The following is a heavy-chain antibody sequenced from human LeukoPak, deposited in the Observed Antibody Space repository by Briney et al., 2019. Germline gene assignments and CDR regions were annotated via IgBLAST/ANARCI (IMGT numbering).Heavy chain of an antibody. CDR2: SDYSGST. CDR1: GGSISNYY. CDR3: ARDIGGSYYFHY. Sequence: SETLSLTCRVSGGSISNYYWSWIRQPPGKGLEWVGYSDYSGSTNYSPSLKSRVTISVDTSKKQFSLKLRSVTAADTAVYYCARDIGGSYYFHYWGQGTLVTVSS. D-gene: IGHD1-26*01. J-gene: IGHJ4*02. V-gene: IGHV4-59*01.